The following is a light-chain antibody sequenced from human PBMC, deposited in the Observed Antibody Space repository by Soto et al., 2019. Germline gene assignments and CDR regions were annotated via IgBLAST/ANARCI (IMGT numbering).Light chain of an antibody. Sequence: QSVLTQSPSASASLGASVKLTCTLSSGHSSYAIAWHQQQPEKGPRYLMKLNSDGSHSKGDGIPDRCSGSSSGAERYLTVPRLQYEDEDDYYCRTWGTGIVVFGGGTKLTVL. J-gene: IGLJ2*01. CDR3: RTWGTGIVV. CDR1: SGHSSYA. CDR2: LNSDGSH. V-gene: IGLV4-69*01.